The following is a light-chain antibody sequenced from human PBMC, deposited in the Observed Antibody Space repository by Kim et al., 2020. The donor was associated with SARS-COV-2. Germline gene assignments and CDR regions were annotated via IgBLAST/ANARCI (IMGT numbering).Light chain of an antibody. V-gene: IGLV1-40*01. CDR2: GNS. J-gene: IGLJ2*01. CDR3: QSYDSSLSGSLV. CDR1: SSNIGAGYD. Sequence: QSVLTQPPSASGAPGQRVTISCTGSSSNIGAGYDVHWYQQLPGTAPKLLIYGNSNRPSGVPDRFSGSESGTSASLAITGLQAEDEADYYCQSYDSSLSGSLVFGGGTKLTVL.